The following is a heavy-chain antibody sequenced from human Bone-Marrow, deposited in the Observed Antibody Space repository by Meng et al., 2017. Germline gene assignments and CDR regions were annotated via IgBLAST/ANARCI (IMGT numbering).Heavy chain of an antibody. CDR3: AKALDYAFDY. J-gene: IGHJ4*02. Sequence: SLKISCAASGFTFDDYAMHWVRQAPGKGLEWVSGISWNSDSIGYADSVKGRFTISRDNAKNSLYLQMNSLRAEDTALYYCAKALDYAFDYWGQGTLVTVSS. D-gene: IGHD4-17*01. CDR1: GFTFDDYA. CDR2: ISWNSDSI. V-gene: IGHV3-9*01.